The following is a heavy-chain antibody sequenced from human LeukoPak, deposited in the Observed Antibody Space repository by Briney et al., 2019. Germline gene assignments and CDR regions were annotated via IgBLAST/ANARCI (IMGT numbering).Heavy chain of an antibody. J-gene: IGHJ4*02. V-gene: IGHV4-31*03. CDR1: GGSISSGGYY. CDR2: IYYSGST. Sequence: SETLSLTCTVSGGSISSGGYYWSWMRQHPGKGLEWIGYIYYSGSTYYNPSLKGRVTISVDTSKNQFSLKLSSVTAADTAVYYCARAQINTIFGVVSSLFFDYWGQGTLVTFSS. D-gene: IGHD3-3*01. CDR3: ARAQINTIFGVVSSLFFDY.